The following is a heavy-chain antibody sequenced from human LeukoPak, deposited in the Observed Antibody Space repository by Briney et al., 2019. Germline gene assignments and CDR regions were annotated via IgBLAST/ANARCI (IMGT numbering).Heavy chain of an antibody. D-gene: IGHD6-13*01. J-gene: IGHJ4*02. CDR1: GGTFSSYA. V-gene: IGHV1-69*05. Sequence: SVKVSCKASGGTFSSYAISLVRQAPGQGLEWMGRIIPIFGTANYAQKFQGRVTITTDESTSTAYMELSSLRSEDTAVYYCARDRIAAAGNFDYWGQGTLVTVSS. CDR3: ARDRIAAAGNFDY. CDR2: IIPIFGTA.